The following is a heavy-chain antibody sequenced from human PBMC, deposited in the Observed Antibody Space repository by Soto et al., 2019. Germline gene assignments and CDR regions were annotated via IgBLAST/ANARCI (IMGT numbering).Heavy chain of an antibody. V-gene: IGHV3-48*01. J-gene: IGHJ4*02. CDR2: ISSSSSTI. Sequence: GGSLRLSCAASGFTFSSYSMNWVRQAPGKGLEWVSYISSSSSTIYYADSVKGRFTISRDNAKNSLYLQMNSLRAEDTAVYYCAKGDYYDSSGYFGTSDYWGQGTLVTVSS. D-gene: IGHD3-22*01. CDR1: GFTFSSYS. CDR3: AKGDYYDSSGYFGTSDY.